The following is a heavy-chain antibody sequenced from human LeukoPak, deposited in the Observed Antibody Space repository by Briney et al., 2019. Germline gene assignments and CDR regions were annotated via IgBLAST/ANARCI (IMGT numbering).Heavy chain of an antibody. CDR3: ARSWDARLNFDC. J-gene: IGHJ4*02. V-gene: IGHV3-66*02. CDR2: IHSGGST. Sequence: GASLRLSCAASGFIVSNNYMNWVRQAPGKGLEWVSVIHSGGSTYYADSVKGRFTISRENSKNTVNLQMNDLRAEDTAVYYCARSWDARLNFDCWGQGTLVTVSS. D-gene: IGHD1-26*01. CDR1: GFIVSNNY.